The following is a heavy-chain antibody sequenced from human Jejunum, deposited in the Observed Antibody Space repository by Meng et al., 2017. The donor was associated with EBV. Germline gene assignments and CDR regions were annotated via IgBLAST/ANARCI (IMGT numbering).Heavy chain of an antibody. J-gene: IGHJ5*02. CDR2: IFNSRSP. Sequence: QVRLQESGPGVVKPSXXLSLTCTVSNGSVTTYYWSWIRQPPGKALEWIGYIFNSRSPAYNPSLGGRATMSLDTYTNQVSLKLTSLSAADTAVYYCVRLINGGYEGLFWFDPWGQGTLVTVSS. D-gene: IGHD1-20*01. V-gene: IGHV4-59*02. CDR1: NGSVTTYY. CDR3: VRLINGGYEGLFWFDP.